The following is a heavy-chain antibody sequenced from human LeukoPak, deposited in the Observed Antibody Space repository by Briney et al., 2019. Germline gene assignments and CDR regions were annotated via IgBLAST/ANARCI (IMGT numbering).Heavy chain of an antibody. V-gene: IGHV3-23*01. CDR1: GFTFTNYA. CDR2: ISGSGSST. Sequence: PGGSLRLSCVASGFTFTNYAMSWVRQTPGKGLEWVSFISGSGSSTYYADSVRGRFTISRDNSKNALYLLMNNLRAEDTAIYYCATEWYTGTSLHYTYWGQGTPVTVSS. CDR3: ATEWYTGTSLHYTY. D-gene: IGHD1-26*01. J-gene: IGHJ4*02.